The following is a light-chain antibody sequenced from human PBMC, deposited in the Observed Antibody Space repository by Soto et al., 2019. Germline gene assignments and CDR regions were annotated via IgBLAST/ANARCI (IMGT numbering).Light chain of an antibody. V-gene: IGLV2-14*01. J-gene: IGLJ1*01. CDR1: SSDVGGYNY. CDR2: EVS. CDR3: SSYTSSSTPKV. Sequence: QSVLTQAAAVSGCPGQSITISCTGTSSDVGGYNYVSWYQQHPGKAPKLMVYEVSNRPSGVSNRFSGSKSGNTASLTISGLQAEDEADYYCSSYTSSSTPKVFGTGTKVTVL.